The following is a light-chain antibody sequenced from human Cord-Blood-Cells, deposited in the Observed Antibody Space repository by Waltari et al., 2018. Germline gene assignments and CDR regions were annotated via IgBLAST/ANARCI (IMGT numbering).Light chain of an antibody. Sequence: QSALTQPAPVSGSPGQSITISCTGTSSDVGGYNYVSWYQQHPGKAPKLMIYDVSKRPSGVSTRFSGSSAGNTASLTISGLQAEDEADYYCSSYTSSSTYVFGTGTKVTVL. J-gene: IGLJ1*01. CDR3: SSYTSSSTYV. CDR1: SSDVGGYNY. V-gene: IGLV2-14*01. CDR2: DVS.